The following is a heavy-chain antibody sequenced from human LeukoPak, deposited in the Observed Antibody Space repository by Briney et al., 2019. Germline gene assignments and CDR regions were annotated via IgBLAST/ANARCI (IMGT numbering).Heavy chain of an antibody. CDR3: AREKYSSSWYVSWFDP. D-gene: IGHD6-13*01. CDR2: IYTSGST. CDR1: GGSISSYY. Sequence: SETLSLTCTVSGGSISSYYWSWIRQPAGKGLEWIGRIYTSGSTNYNPSLKSRVTMSVDTSKNQFSLKLSSVTAADTAVYYCAREKYSSSWYVSWFDPWGQGTLVTVSS. J-gene: IGHJ5*02. V-gene: IGHV4-4*07.